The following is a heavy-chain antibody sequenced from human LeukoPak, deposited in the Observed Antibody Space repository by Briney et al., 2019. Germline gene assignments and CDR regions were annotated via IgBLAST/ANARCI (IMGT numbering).Heavy chain of an antibody. J-gene: IGHJ4*02. V-gene: IGHV3-48*03. D-gene: IGHD6-19*01. Sequence: GGSLRLSCAASGFTFSNYEMNWVRQAPGKGLEWVSYISTRATTIYYTDSVKGRFTISRDNANNSLYLQMNSLRAEDAAVYYCARGWYSRGWSLDYWGQGTLVTVSS. CDR3: ARGWYSRGWSLDY. CDR1: GFTFSNYE. CDR2: ISTRATTI.